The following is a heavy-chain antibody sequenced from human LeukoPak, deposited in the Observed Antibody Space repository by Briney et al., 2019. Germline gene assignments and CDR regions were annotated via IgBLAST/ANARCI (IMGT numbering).Heavy chain of an antibody. CDR3: ARCGSGSSWYSIPGEFDY. CDR2: INAGNGNT. Sequence: ASVKVSCKASGYTFTSYAIHWVRQAPGQRLEWMGWINAGNGNTKYSQKFQGRVTITRDTSASTAYMELSSLRSEDTAVYYCARCGSGSSWYSIPGEFDYWGQGTLVTVSS. CDR1: GYTFTSYA. V-gene: IGHV1-3*01. J-gene: IGHJ4*02. D-gene: IGHD6-13*01.